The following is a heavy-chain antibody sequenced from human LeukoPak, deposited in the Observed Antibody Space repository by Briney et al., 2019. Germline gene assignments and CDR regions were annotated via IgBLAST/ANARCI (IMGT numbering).Heavy chain of an antibody. Sequence: LSLTCAVYGSFSDHSWRWVRQPPGKGLEWGAVISYDGSNKYYADSVKGRFTISRDNSKNTLYLQMNSLRAEDTAVYYCSNPQLAANWGQGTLVTVSS. CDR2: ISYDGSNK. D-gene: IGHD6-13*01. CDR1: GSFSDHS. J-gene: IGHJ4*02. CDR3: SNPQLAAN. V-gene: IGHV3-30*18.